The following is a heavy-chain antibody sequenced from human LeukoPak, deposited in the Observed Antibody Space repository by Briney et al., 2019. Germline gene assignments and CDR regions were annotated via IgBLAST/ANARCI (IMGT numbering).Heavy chain of an antibody. CDR3: ARGRPHGNDY. CDR2: IACDGSST. Sequence: GGSLRLSCAASGFTFSSYWMNWVRQAPGKGLVWVSRIACDGSSTTYADSVKGRFSISRDNAKNTLYLQMNSLRVEDTAVYYCARGRPHGNDYWGQGTLVTVSS. CDR1: GFTFSSYW. J-gene: IGHJ4*02. V-gene: IGHV3-74*01. D-gene: IGHD4-23*01.